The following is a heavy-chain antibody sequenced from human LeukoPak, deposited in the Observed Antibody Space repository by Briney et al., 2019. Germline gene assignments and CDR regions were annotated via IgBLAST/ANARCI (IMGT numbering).Heavy chain of an antibody. V-gene: IGHV3-23*01. CDR1: GFTFSRYA. D-gene: IGHD1-26*01. CDR2: LSASGDTT. CDR3: AKARGLGIVGAHFDY. J-gene: IGHJ4*02. Sequence: GGSLRLSCAASGFTFSRYAMSWVRQAPGKALEWVSSLSASGDTTFYTDSVKGRFTISRDNSKNTLYLQMNSLRAEDTAVYCCAKARGLGIVGAHFDYWGQGTLVTVSS.